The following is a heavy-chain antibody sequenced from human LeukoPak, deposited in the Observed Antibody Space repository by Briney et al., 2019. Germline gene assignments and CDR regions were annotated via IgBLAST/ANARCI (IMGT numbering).Heavy chain of an antibody. CDR1: GFTFSSYA. CDR2: ISGSGGST. Sequence: PGGSLRLSCAASGFTFSSYAMSWVRQAPGKGLEWISAISGSGGSTYYADSVKGRFTISRDNSKNTLYLQMNSLRAEDTAVYYCAKDPFVESYYYDSSGYSFDYWGQGTLVTVSS. V-gene: IGHV3-23*01. D-gene: IGHD3-22*01. J-gene: IGHJ4*02. CDR3: AKDPFVESYYYDSSGYSFDY.